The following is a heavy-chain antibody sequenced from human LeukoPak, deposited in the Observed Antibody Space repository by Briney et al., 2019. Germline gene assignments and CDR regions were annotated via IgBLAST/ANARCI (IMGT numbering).Heavy chain of an antibody. V-gene: IGHV3-21*01. Sequence: GGSLRLSCAASGFTFSSYSMNWVRQAPGKGLEWVSSISSSSSYIYYADSVKGRFTISRDSAKNSLYLQMNSLRAEDTAVYYCARAVVVVAATAYYYYGMDVWGQGTTVTVSS. CDR1: GFTFSSYS. CDR3: ARAVVVVAATAYYYYGMDV. J-gene: IGHJ6*02. D-gene: IGHD2-15*01. CDR2: ISSSSSYI.